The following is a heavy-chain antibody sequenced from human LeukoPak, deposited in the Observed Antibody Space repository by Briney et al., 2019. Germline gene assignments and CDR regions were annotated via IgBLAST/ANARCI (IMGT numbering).Heavy chain of an antibody. CDR2: MNPNSGNT. CDR3: ATEDTITMVRDHIFDY. Sequence: ASVKVSCKASGYTFTSYDINWVRQATGQGLEWMGWMNPNSGNTGYAQKFQGRVTMTRNTSISTAYMELSSLRSEDTAVYYCATEDTITMVRDHIFDYSGQGTLVTVSS. V-gene: IGHV1-8*01. CDR1: GYTFTSYD. J-gene: IGHJ4*02. D-gene: IGHD3-10*01.